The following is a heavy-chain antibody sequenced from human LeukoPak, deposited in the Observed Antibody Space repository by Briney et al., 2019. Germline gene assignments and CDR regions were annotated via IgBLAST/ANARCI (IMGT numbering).Heavy chain of an antibody. CDR2: IKEDGSAK. CDR1: GFTFSNSW. V-gene: IGHV3-7*01. CDR3: ARDSGYNAFDI. D-gene: IGHD5-12*01. J-gene: IGHJ3*02. Sequence: GGSLRLSCAASGFTFSNSWMTWVRQAPGKGLEWVTNIKEDGSAKNYVDAVKGRFAISRDNAKNSLYLQMNSLRAEDTAVHYCARDSGYNAFDIWGQGTMVTVSS.